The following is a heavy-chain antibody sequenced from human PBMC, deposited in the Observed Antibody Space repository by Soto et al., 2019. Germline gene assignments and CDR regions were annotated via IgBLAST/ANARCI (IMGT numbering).Heavy chain of an antibody. CDR1: GGSISNYW. CDR2: IYYTGST. J-gene: IGHJ5*02. CDR3: ARDRDWNDWFDP. Sequence: QVQLQESGPGLVKVSETLSLTCTVSGGSISNYWWNWIRQSPGKGLEWMGNIYYTGSTKYKPSLQRRVTISVDMSKSQFSLRLSSVTAADTAIYYCARDRDWNDWFDPWGQGILVTVSS. V-gene: IGHV4-59*01. D-gene: IGHD1-1*01.